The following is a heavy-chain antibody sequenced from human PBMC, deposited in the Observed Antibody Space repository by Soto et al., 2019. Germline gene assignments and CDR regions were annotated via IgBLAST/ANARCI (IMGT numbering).Heavy chain of an antibody. CDR3: ARVSSSWPHDAFDI. D-gene: IGHD6-13*01. CDR2: ISSSGSTI. V-gene: IGHV3-11*01. CDR1: GFTFSDYY. Sequence: VGSLRLSCAASGFTFSDYYMSWICQARGKGLEWVSYISSSGSTIYYADSVKGRFTISRDNAKNSLYLQMNSLRAEDTAVYYCARVSSSWPHDAFDIWGQGTMVTVSS. J-gene: IGHJ3*02.